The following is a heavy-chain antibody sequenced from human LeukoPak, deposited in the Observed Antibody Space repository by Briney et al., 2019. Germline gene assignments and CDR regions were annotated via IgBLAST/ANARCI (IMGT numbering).Heavy chain of an antibody. CDR3: ARDTPYYYDSSGLDY. J-gene: IGHJ4*02. CDR1: GFTFSSYA. CDR2: ISYDGSNK. Sequence: GGSLRLSCAASGFTFSSYAMHWVRQAPGKGLEWVAVISYDGSNKYYADSVKGRFTISRDNPKNTLYLQMNSLRSEDTAVYYCARDTPYYYDSSGLDYWGQGTLVTVSS. D-gene: IGHD3-22*01. V-gene: IGHV3-30-3*01.